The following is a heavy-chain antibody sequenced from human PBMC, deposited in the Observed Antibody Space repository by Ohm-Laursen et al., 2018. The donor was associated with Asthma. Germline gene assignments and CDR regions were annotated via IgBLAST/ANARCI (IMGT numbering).Heavy chain of an antibody. D-gene: IGHD3-10*01. CDR2: ISGNGGRT. CDR1: GFTFSTYA. J-gene: IGHJ4*02. V-gene: IGHV3-23*01. Sequence: SLRLSCAASGFTFSTYAMNWVRQAPGKGLEWVSNISGNGGRTKYADFVTGRFTISRDNSKNTLYLQMNSLRAEDTAFYYCAVSIYAYGEGAYWGQGTLVTVSS. CDR3: AVSIYAYGEGAY.